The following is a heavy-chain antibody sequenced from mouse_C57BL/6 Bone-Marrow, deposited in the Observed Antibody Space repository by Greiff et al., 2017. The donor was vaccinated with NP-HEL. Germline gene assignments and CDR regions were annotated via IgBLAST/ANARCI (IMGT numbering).Heavy chain of an antibody. V-gene: IGHV1-62-2*01. CDR2: FYPGSGSI. CDR1: GYTFTEYT. Sequence: VQLQQSGAELVKPGASVKLSCKASGYTFTEYTIHWVKQRSGQGLEWIGWFYPGSGSIKYNEKFKDKATLTADKSSSTVYMELSRLTSEDSAVYFCARHEEDGYYYGSSYFDYWGQGTTLTVSS. D-gene: IGHD1-1*01. CDR3: ARHEEDGYYYGSSYFDY. J-gene: IGHJ2*01.